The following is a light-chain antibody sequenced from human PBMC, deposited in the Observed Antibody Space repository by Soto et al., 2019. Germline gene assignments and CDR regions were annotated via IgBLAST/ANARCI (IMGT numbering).Light chain of an antibody. Sequence: DIQMIQSPSSLSASVGDRVTITCRASQSISSYLNWYQQKPGKVPKLLIYAASSLQSGVPSRFSGSGSGTEFTLTISSLQPEDFATYYCQQSYRTPLTFGGGTKVEIK. J-gene: IGKJ4*01. V-gene: IGKV1-39*01. CDR3: QQSYRTPLT. CDR1: QSISSY. CDR2: AAS.